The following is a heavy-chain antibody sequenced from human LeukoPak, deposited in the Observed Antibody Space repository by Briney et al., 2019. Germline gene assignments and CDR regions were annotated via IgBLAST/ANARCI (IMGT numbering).Heavy chain of an antibody. CDR1: GGSFSGYY. Sequence: SETLSLTCAVYGGSFSGYYWSLIRQPPGKGLEWIGEINHSGSTNYNPSLKSRVTISVDTSKNQFSLKLSSVTAADTAVYYCAREWFTTVTSSYNDYWGQGTLVTVSS. J-gene: IGHJ4*02. V-gene: IGHV4-34*01. CDR3: AREWFTTVTSSYNDY. CDR2: INHSGST. D-gene: IGHD4-11*01.